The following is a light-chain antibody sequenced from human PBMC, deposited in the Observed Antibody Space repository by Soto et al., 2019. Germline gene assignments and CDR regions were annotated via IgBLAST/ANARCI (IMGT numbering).Light chain of an antibody. V-gene: IGLV2-11*01. CDR1: SSDVGGYNY. CDR3: CSYADSFV. Sequence: QSALTQPRSVSGSPGQSVTISCTGTSSDVGGYNYVSWYQQHPGKAPKLMIYDVRKRPSGVPDRFSGSKSGNTASLTISGLQAEDEADYYCCSYADSFVFGGGTKVTVL. J-gene: IGLJ2*01. CDR2: DVR.